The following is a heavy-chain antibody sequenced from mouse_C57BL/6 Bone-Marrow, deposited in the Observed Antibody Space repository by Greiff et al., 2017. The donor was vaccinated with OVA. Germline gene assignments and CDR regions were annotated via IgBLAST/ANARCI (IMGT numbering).Heavy chain of an antibody. J-gene: IGHJ3*01. CDR2: IDPENGDT. Sequence: EVQLQQSGAELVRPGASVQLSCTASGFNIKDDYMHWVKQRPEQGLEWIGWIDPENGDTEYASKFQGKATITADTSSNTAYLQLSSLTSEDTAVYYCTTSLPWFAYWGQGTLVTVSA. V-gene: IGHV14-4*01. CDR3: TTSLPWFAY. CDR1: GFNIKDDY.